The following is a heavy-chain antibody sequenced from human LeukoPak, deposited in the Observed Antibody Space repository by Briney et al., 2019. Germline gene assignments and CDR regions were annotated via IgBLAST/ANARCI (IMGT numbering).Heavy chain of an antibody. CDR1: GYTFSSYG. CDR2: VSTYNGNT. V-gene: IGHV1-18*01. D-gene: IGHD3-9*01. Sequence: ASVKVSCKTSGYTFSSYGISWVRQAPGQGLEWMGWVSTYNGNTNYAQKLQGRVTMTTDKSTSIAYMELRSLRSDDTAVYYCARDRATLRGNNYDLLTGYYTGWDYWAQGTLVSVSS. CDR3: ARDRATLRGNNYDLLTGYYTGWDY. J-gene: IGHJ4*02.